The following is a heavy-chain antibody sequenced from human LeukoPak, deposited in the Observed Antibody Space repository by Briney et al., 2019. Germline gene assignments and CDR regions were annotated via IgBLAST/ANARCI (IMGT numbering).Heavy chain of an antibody. D-gene: IGHD2/OR15-2a*01. Sequence: PGGSLRLSCEVSGFTFSDYGMNWVRQAPGKGLEWVSFISSSSKNIYYADSVRGRFTISRDNAKNSLYLQMNSLRADDTAVSYCASKFLGQGPWGQGTLVIVSS. CDR2: ISSSSKNI. J-gene: IGHJ5*02. CDR3: ASKFLGQGP. V-gene: IGHV3-21*06. CDR1: GFTFSDYG.